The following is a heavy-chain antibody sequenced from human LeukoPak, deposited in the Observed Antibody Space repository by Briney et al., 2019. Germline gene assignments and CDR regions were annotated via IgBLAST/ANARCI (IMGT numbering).Heavy chain of an antibody. J-gene: IGHJ4*02. D-gene: IGHD5-12*01. CDR3: ARDRYSGYDY. Sequence: ASVKVSCKASGYTFTGYYLHWMRQAPGQGLEWMGWINPNSDGTSYAQKVQGRVTMTSDTSISTAYMELSSLRSDDTAVYYCARDRYSGYDYWGQGTLVTVSS. V-gene: IGHV1-2*02. CDR1: GYTFTGYY. CDR2: INPNSDGT.